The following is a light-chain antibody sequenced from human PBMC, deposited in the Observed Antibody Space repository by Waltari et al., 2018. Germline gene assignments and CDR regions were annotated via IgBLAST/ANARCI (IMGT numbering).Light chain of an antibody. CDR2: DTT. J-gene: IGLJ1*01. Sequence: QSVLTQPPSVSGAPGQRVTISCTGGSSNIGADYDVHWYQQLPGTAPKLLIFDTTNRPSRVPNRFSGSKPGTSAFLAITGLQPEDEADYYCQSYDSSLSGWRVFGTGTKVTVL. CDR3: QSYDSSLSGWRV. V-gene: IGLV1-40*01. CDR1: SSNIGADYD.